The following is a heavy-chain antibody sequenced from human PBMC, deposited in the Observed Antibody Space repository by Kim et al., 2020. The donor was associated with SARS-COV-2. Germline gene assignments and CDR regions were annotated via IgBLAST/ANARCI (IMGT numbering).Heavy chain of an antibody. J-gene: IGHJ3*02. D-gene: IGHD4-17*01. V-gene: IGHV4-59*01. CDR3: AREGYGDYRDAFDI. Sequence: NPSLKTRGTISVDTSKNQFSLKRSSVTAADTAVYYWAREGYGDYRDAFDIWGQGTMVTVSS.